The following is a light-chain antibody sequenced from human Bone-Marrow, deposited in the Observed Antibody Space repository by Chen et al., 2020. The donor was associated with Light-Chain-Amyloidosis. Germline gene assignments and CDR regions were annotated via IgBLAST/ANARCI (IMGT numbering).Light chain of an antibody. CDR1: QSVFYSPDNRNC. J-gene: IGKJ2*01. CDR2: WAS. V-gene: IGKV4-1*01. Sequence: DILMTQSPDSLAVSLGERVTINCKSSQSVFYSPDNRNCFAWSQQKPGQPPKLLFSWASTRESGVPDRFSGSGSGTDFTLTISSLQAEDVAVYYCQQYYNTPYTFGQGTRLEIK. CDR3: QQYYNTPYT.